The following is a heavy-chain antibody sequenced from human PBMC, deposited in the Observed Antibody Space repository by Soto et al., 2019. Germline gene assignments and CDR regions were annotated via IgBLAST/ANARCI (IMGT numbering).Heavy chain of an antibody. Sequence: DVQLVESGGGLVQPGRSLRLSCAASGFTFDDYAMHWVRQAPGKGLEWVSGISWNSGSIGYADSVKGRFTISRDNAKNSLYLQMNSLRAEDTALYYCARVITGTPAILFDYWGQGTLVTVSS. CDR1: GFTFDDYA. J-gene: IGHJ4*02. CDR3: ARVITGTPAILFDY. D-gene: IGHD1-20*01. CDR2: ISWNSGSI. V-gene: IGHV3-9*01.